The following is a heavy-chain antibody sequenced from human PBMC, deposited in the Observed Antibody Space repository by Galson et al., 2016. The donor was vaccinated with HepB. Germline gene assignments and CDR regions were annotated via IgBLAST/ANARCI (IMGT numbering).Heavy chain of an antibody. Sequence: SETLSLTCAVSGASISSSNYWSWVRQPPGKGLEWIGEIHHSGSTNYNPSLQSRVTISVDKSKNQFSLKLSSVTAPDTAVYYCARTLPDYSRSSPRLHYSMDVWGLGTTVTVSS. CDR3: ARTLPDYSRSSPRLHYSMDV. D-gene: IGHD6-6*01. CDR2: IHHSGST. J-gene: IGHJ6*02. CDR1: GASISSSNY. V-gene: IGHV4-4*02.